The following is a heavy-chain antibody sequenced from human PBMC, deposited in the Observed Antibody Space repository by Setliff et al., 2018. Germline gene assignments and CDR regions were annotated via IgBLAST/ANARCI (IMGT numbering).Heavy chain of an antibody. CDR3: RFWSGYYKNDY. D-gene: IGHD3-3*01. CDR2: VYYSGYT. Sequence: PSETLSLTCNVSGGSVSSTSHYWGWIRQPPGKGMEWIGSVYYSGYTYYNPSLQSRVTISVDMSKQQFSLNLISVTAADTAVYYCRFWSGYYKNDYWGQGTLVTVSS. J-gene: IGHJ4*02. CDR1: GGSVSSTSHY. V-gene: IGHV4-39*07.